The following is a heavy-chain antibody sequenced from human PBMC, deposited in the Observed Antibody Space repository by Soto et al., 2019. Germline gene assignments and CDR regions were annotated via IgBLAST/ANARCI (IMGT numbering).Heavy chain of an antibody. Sequence: GGSLRLSCAASGFTFSSYAMSWVRQAPGKGLEWVSPISGSGGSTYYADSVKGRFTISRDNSKNTLYLQMNSLRAEDTAVYYCAISFEKYYDFWSGSRPDYYYMDVWGKGTTVTVSS. CDR3: AISFEKYYDFWSGSRPDYYYMDV. CDR2: ISGSGGST. J-gene: IGHJ6*03. CDR1: GFTFSSYA. V-gene: IGHV3-23*01. D-gene: IGHD3-3*01.